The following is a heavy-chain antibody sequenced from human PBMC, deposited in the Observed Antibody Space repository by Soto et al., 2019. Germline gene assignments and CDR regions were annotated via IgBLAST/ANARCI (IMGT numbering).Heavy chain of an antibody. J-gene: IGHJ4*02. Sequence: PXGTLALTSTVSGGSISSSSYYWGWIRQPPGKGLEWIGRICYSGSTYYNPSLKSRVTISVDTSKNQFSLKLSSVTAADTAVYYCEREIAAAGTSDYWGQGTLVTVYS. CDR2: ICYSGST. CDR3: EREIAAAGTSDY. V-gene: IGHV4-39*02. D-gene: IGHD6-13*01. CDR1: GGSISSSSYY.